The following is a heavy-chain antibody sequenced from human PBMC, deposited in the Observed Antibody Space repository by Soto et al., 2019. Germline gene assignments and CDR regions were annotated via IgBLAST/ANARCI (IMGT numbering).Heavy chain of an antibody. J-gene: IGHJ4*02. D-gene: IGHD3-9*01. CDR1: GFPFSSYW. V-gene: IGHV3-74*01. CDR2: ISGDGVTT. Sequence: EVQLVESGGDLVQRGGSLRLSCAASGFPFSSYWMHWVRHTPGKGLDWVARISGDGVTTYYADSVTGRFTVSRDNDKNTLSLQISGLRAEDTAVYYCAREYYGLLTGYYTDYWGKGTLVSVSS. CDR3: AREYYGLLTGYYTDY.